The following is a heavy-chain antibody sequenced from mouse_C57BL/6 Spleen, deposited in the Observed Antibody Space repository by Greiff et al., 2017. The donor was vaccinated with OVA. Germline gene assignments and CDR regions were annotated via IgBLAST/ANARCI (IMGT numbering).Heavy chain of an antibody. CDR2: IYPSDSET. CDR3: ARRGTVGASYYFDY. J-gene: IGHJ2*01. D-gene: IGHD1-1*01. V-gene: IGHV1-61*01. CDR1: GYTFTSYW. Sequence: VQLQQSGAELVRPGSSVKLSCKASGYTFTSYWMDWVKQRPGQGLEWIGNIYPSDSETHYNQKFKDKATLTVDKSSSTAYMQLSSLTSEDSAVFYCARRGTVGASYYFDYWGQGTTLTVSS.